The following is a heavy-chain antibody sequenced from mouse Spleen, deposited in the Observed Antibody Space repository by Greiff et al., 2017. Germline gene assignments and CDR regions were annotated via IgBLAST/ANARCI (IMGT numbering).Heavy chain of an antibody. CDR2: ISYDGSN. CDR1: GYSITSGYY. V-gene: IGHV3-6*01. D-gene: IGHD1-1*01. Sequence: EVKLVESGPGLVKPSQSLSLTCSVTGYSITSGYYWNWIRQFPGNKLEWMGYISYDGSNNYNPSLKNRISITRDTSKNQFFLKLNSVTTEDTATYYCARGYGSSYAGDAYWGQGTLVTVSA. J-gene: IGHJ3*01. CDR3: ARGYGSSYAGDAY.